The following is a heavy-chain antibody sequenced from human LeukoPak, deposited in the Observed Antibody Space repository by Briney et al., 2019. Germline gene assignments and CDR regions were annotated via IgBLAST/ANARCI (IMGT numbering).Heavy chain of an antibody. CDR1: GFTFNSYA. CDR2: ISGSGDRT. D-gene: IGHD6-19*01. CDR3: AKDRIGGVAVAGKGRWFDP. Sequence: GGSLRLSCAASGFTFNSYAMSWVRQAPGKGLKWVSTISGSGDRTSYADSVKGRFTISRDNSKNTLFLQMNSLRAEDTAVYYCAKDRIGGVAVAGKGRWFDPWGQGTLVTVSS. J-gene: IGHJ5*02. V-gene: IGHV3-23*01.